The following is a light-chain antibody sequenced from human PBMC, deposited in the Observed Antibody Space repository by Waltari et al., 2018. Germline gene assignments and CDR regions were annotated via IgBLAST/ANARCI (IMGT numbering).Light chain of an antibody. CDR3: CSYTSIGPVL. CDR2: EGT. CDR1: SSDVGANNF. J-gene: IGLJ2*01. V-gene: IGLV2-23*01. Sequence: QSALTQPASVSGSPGQSIAISCIGTSSDVGANNFLSWYQQHPGAAPKLMIHEGTKRPSGVSTRFYSSKSGNTASLTISGLQAEDEADYFCCSYTSIGPVLIGGGTKVTVL.